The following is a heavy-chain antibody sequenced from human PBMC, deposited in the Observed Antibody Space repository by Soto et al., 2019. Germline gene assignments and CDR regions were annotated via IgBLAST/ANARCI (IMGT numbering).Heavy chain of an antibody. J-gene: IGHJ3*02. D-gene: IGHD6-19*01. CDR3: ARDLYYSSGRYFDHDAFDI. CDR1: GYNFTSYG. CDR2: ISPHNDRT. Sequence: QVQLVQSGADVKKPGASVKVSCKASGYNFTSYGISWVRQAPGQGLEWMGWISPHNDRTKYARRFQDQINMATETPPSTVYMEPGSLRSDDTAVYYCARDLYYSSGRYFDHDAFDIWGQGTVVTVSS. V-gene: IGHV1-18*01.